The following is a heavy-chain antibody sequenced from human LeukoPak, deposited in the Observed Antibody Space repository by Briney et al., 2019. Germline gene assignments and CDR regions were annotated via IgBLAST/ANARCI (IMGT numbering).Heavy chain of an antibody. Sequence: APVKVSCKASGYTFTSYYMYWVRQAPGQGLEWMGIINPSGGSTSYAQKFQGRVTMTRDTSTSTVYMELSSLRSEDTAVYYCARVVSGITDYWGQGTLVTVSS. J-gene: IGHJ4*02. V-gene: IGHV1-46*01. CDR3: ARVVSGITDY. D-gene: IGHD3-3*01. CDR2: INPSGGST. CDR1: GYTFTSYY.